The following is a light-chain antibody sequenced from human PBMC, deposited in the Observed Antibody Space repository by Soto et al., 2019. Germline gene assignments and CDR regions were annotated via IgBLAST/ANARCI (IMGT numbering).Light chain of an antibody. J-gene: IGKJ2*01. V-gene: IGKV3-15*01. CDR2: YAS. Sequence: EMVMTQSPATLSVSPGERATLSCRASQNLSRNLSWYQQQPGQAPRLLIFYASTRATGIPARFSGSGSGTDFTLTTSSLQHADFSVYYCQQYDKCPHTFGQGTQLEIK. CDR1: QNLSRN. CDR3: QQYDKCPHT.